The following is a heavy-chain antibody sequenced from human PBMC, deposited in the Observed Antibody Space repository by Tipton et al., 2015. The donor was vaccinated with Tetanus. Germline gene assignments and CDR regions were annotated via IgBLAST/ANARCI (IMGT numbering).Heavy chain of an antibody. CDR1: GGSVSSGTYY. J-gene: IGHJ4*02. CDR2: IYYTGST. V-gene: IGHV4-61*01. CDR3: ARRAGTSRFDY. Sequence: TLSLTCTVSGGSVSSGTYYWSWTRQPPGKGLEWIGYIYYTGSTNYNPSLKSRVTISIDTSKNQLSLKLSSVTAADTAVYYCARRAGTSRFDYWGQGTLVTVSS. D-gene: IGHD1-7*01.